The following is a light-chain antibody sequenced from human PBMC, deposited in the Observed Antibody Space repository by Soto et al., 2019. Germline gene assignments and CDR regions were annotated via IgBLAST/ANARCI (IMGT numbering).Light chain of an antibody. J-gene: IGKJ4*01. CDR1: QGIGGT. V-gene: IGKV3-15*01. CDR3: QQYTNWPLT. CDR2: DTV. Sequence: DIVMTQSPATLSVSTGERATLSCRASQGIGGTLAWYQQKPGHSPRLLIYDTVIRATGVPARFSGSVSGTEFTLTITSLQSEDFAIYYCQQYTNWPLTFGGGTRVASK.